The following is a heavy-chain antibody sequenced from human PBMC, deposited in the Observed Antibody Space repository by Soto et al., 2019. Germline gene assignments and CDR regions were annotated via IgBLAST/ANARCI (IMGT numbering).Heavy chain of an antibody. Sequence: PSGTLSLTCAVSGGSISSGGYSWSWIRQPPGKGLEWIGYIYHSGSTYYNPSLKSRVTISVDRSKNQFSLKLSSVTAADTAVYYCARVIDFWSGYFDYWGQGTLVTVSS. CDR2: IYHSGST. J-gene: IGHJ4*02. V-gene: IGHV4-30-2*01. CDR1: GGSISSGGYS. D-gene: IGHD3-3*01. CDR3: ARVIDFWSGYFDY.